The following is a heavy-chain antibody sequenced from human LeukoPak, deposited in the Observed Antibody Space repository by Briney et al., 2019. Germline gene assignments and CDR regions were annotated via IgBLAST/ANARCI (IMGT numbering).Heavy chain of an antibody. V-gene: IGHV1-2*02. J-gene: IGHJ4*02. CDR2: INPNRGGT. D-gene: IGHD3-10*01. Sequence: ASVKVSCKASGYTFTGYYMHWVRQAPGQGLEWMGWINPNRGGTNYAQKFQGRVTMTRDTSISTAYMELSRLRSDDTAVYYCARVETYYYGSGSYYPRGYFDYWGQGTLVTVSS. CDR3: ARVETYYYGSGSYYPRGYFDY. CDR1: GYTFTGYY.